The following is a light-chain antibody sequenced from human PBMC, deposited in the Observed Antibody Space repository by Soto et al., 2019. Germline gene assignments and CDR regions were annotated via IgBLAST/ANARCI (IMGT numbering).Light chain of an antibody. V-gene: IGKV3-15*01. J-gene: IGKJ3*01. CDR1: QSVSSN. CDR2: GAS. CDR3: QQYNNWPGT. Sequence: EIVLTQSPAPLSVSPGEIATLSCRASQSVSSNLAWYQQKPGQAPRLLIYGASTRTTGIPARFSGSGSGTEFTLTISSLQSEDFAVYYCQQYNNWPGTFGPGTKVDIK.